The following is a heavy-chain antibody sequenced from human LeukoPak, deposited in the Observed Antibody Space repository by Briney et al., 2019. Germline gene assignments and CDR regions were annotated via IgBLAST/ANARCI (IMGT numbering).Heavy chain of an antibody. CDR3: ARAYGDYVNWFDP. CDR2: IYYSGST. V-gene: IGHV4-39*07. D-gene: IGHD4-17*01. Sequence: SETLSLSCTVSGGSISSSSYFWGWIRQPPGKGLEWIGSIYYSGSTYYNPSLKSRVTISVDTSKNQFSLKLSSVTAADTAVYYCARAYGDYVNWFDPWGQGTLVTVSS. J-gene: IGHJ5*02. CDR1: GGSISSSSYF.